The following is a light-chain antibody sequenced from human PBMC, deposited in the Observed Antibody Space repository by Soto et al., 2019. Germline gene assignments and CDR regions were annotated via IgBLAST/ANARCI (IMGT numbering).Light chain of an antibody. CDR2: KAS. V-gene: IGKV1-5*03. Sequence: DIQMTQSPSTLSASVGDRVTITCRASQSISSWLAWYQQKPGKAPKLLIYKASSLESGVPSRFSGCGSGSEFTLPISSLQPDDFATYYCQQYNSYSLTFGGGTKVEIK. CDR3: QQYNSYSLT. J-gene: IGKJ4*01. CDR1: QSISSW.